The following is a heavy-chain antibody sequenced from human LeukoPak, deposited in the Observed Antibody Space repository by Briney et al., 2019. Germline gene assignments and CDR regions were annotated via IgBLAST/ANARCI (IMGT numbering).Heavy chain of an antibody. J-gene: IGHJ5*02. Sequence: ASVKVSCKASGYTFTGYYMHWVRQAPGQGLEWMGWNNPNSGGTDYAQKFQGRVTMTRDTSISTAYMELSRLRSDDTAVYYCARAPSIVVVPAALFGSNWFDPWGQGTLVTVSS. CDR3: ARAPSIVVVPAALFGSNWFDP. V-gene: IGHV1-2*02. D-gene: IGHD2-2*01. CDR2: NNPNSGGT. CDR1: GYTFTGYY.